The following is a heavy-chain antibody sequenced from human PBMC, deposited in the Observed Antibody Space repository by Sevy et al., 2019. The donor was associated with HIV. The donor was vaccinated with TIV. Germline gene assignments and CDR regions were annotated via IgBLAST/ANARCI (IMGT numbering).Heavy chain of an antibody. J-gene: IGHJ4*02. CDR3: ARSVYGSGTYLNDY. D-gene: IGHD3-10*01. CDR1: GYDFTGYY. CDR2: INPNGGGT. Sequence: ASVKVSCKASGYDFTGYYVHRVRQAPGQGLEWMGWINPNGGGTNIGQKFHGRVTMSRDTSITTAYMELIRLRSNDTGVYYCARSVYGSGTYLNDYWGQGTLVTVSS. V-gene: IGHV1-2*02.